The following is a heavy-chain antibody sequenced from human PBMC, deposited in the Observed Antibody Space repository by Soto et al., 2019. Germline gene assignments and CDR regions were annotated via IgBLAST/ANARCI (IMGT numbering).Heavy chain of an antibody. D-gene: IGHD3-3*01. Sequence: VKLSCKATGYSFKNYGVHWLRVAPGQRLEWMRITNEGSGNTRFSHKFQGRISITRDTSASTVYLDLSSLTSEDTAIYYCARDDRSVSGVDTLDHWRPGSLVTVT. J-gene: IGHJ4*02. CDR1: GYSFKNYG. CDR2: TNEGSGNT. CDR3: ARDDRSVSGVDTLDH. V-gene: IGHV1-3*01.